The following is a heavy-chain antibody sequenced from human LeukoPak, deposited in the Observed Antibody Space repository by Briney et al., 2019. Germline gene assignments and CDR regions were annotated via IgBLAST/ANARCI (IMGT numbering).Heavy chain of an antibody. D-gene: IGHD1-26*01. V-gene: IGHV3-30*02. J-gene: IGHJ4*02. CDR1: GFTFSSYG. Sequence: GESLRLSCAASGFTFSSYGMHWVRQAPGKGLEWVAFIRYDGSSKFYADSVKARFTISRDNSKDTLYLQLNSLRAEDTAVYYCARASGSFDYWGQGTLVSVSS. CDR2: IRYDGSSK. CDR3: ARASGSFDY.